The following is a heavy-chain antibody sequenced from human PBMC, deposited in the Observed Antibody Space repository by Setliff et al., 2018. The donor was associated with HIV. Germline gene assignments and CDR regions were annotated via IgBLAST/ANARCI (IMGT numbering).Heavy chain of an antibody. CDR2: IYHSGST. J-gene: IGHJ6*03. CDR1: GGSIGGSNW. V-gene: IGHV4-4*02. Sequence: SETLSLTCAVSGGSIGGSNWWSWVRQPPGKGLEWVGQIYHSGSTNYNPSLKSRVTMSVDESKNQFSLKLNSVTAADTAVYYCARDPRYYYYYMDVWGKGTTVTVSS. CDR3: ARDPRYYYYYMDV.